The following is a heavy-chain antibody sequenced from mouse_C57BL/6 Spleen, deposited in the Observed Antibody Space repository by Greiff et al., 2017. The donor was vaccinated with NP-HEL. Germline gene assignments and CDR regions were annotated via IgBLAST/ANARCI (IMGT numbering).Heavy chain of an antibody. D-gene: IGHD2-4*01. Sequence: VQLQQPGAELVMPGASVKLSCKASGYTFTSYWMHWVKQRPGQGLEWIGEIDPSDSYTNYNQKFKGKSTLTVDKSSSTAYMQLSSLTSEDSAVYYCARPCYDYDRGFAYWGQGTLVTVSA. CDR3: ARPCYDYDRGFAY. V-gene: IGHV1-69*01. CDR2: IDPSDSYT. J-gene: IGHJ3*01. CDR1: GYTFTSYW.